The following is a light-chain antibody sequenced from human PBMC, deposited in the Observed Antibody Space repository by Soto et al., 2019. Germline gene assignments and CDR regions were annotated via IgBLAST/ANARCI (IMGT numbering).Light chain of an antibody. CDR3: TSYVGGNIWF. CDR1: SSDVGAYKY. CDR2: EVS. J-gene: IGLJ2*01. Sequence: QSVLTQPPSASGSPGQSVTISCTGTSSDVGAYKYVSWYQQYPGKAPKLMIYEVSKRPSGVPDRFSGSKSGNTASLTVSGLQAEDEADYYCTSYVGGNIWFFGGGTKLTVL. V-gene: IGLV2-8*01.